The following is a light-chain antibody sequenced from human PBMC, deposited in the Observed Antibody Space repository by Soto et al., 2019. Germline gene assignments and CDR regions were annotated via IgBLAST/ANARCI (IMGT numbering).Light chain of an antibody. Sequence: QSALTQPASVSGSPGQSITISCTGTSNNYVSWYQQHPGKAPELIIYEVSNRPSKISDRFSGSKSGSTASLTISGLQAEDEATYYCSSSTSTTTLYVFGAGTKGTVL. CDR1: SNNY. V-gene: IGLV2-14*01. CDR2: EVS. J-gene: IGLJ1*01. CDR3: SSSTSTTTLYV.